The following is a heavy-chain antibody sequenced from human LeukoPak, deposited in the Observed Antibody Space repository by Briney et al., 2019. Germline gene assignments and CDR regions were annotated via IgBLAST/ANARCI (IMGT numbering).Heavy chain of an antibody. V-gene: IGHV3-74*01. D-gene: IGHD4-17*01. CDR1: GFTFSSYW. Sequence: VGSLRLSCAASGFTFSSYWMHWVRQAPGKGLVWVSRINSDGSSTSYADSVKGRFTISRDNAKNTLYLQMNSLRAEDTAVYYCAREDRDYGDPFPPPNAFDIWGQGTMVTVSS. J-gene: IGHJ3*02. CDR2: INSDGSST. CDR3: AREDRDYGDPFPPPNAFDI.